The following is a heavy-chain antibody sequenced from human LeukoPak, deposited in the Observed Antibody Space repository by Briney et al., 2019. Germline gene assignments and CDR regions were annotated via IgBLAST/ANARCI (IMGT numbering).Heavy chain of an antibody. CDR1: GFTFSNYA. CDR2: ISGSGGST. J-gene: IGHJ4*02. CDR3: AKETYYDSSGAPLFDY. D-gene: IGHD3-22*01. Sequence: PGGSLRLSCAASGFTFSNYAMSWVRQAPGKGPEWVSAISGSGGSTYYPDPVKGRFTISRDNSKNTLYLQMHSLRAEDTAVYYCAKETYYDSSGAPLFDYWGQGTLVTVSS. V-gene: IGHV3-23*01.